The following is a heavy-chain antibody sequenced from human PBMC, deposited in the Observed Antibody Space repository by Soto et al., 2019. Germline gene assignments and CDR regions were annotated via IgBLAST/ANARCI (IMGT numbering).Heavy chain of an antibody. CDR2: ISSSGSTR. CDR3: ATDHWDYDSSSSLTYYGVDV. Sequence: EVQLVESGGGLAQPGGSLRLSCAASGFTFSNYEMNWVRQAPGKGLEWVSYISSSGSTRYYADSVKGRFTISRDNAKNSLYLQMNSLRAEDTAVYYCATDHWDYDSSSSLTYYGVDVWGQGTTVTVSS. CDR1: GFTFSNYE. D-gene: IGHD5-12*01. J-gene: IGHJ6*02. V-gene: IGHV3-48*03.